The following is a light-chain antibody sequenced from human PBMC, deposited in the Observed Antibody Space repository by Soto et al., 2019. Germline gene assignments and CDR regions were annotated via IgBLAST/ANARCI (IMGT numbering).Light chain of an antibody. Sequence: EIVLTQSPGTLSLSPGEGATRSCRASQSVNSHYLAWYQQKPGQAPRVLIFDTSRRATGVPDRFSGSGSGTDFTLTISSLQPEDFATYSCQQSYSTTWTFGQGTKVDIK. CDR2: DTS. V-gene: IGKV3D-20*02. CDR1: QSVNSHY. CDR3: QQSYSTTWT. J-gene: IGKJ1*01.